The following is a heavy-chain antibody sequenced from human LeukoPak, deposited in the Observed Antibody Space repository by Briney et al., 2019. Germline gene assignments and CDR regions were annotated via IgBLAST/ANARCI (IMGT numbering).Heavy chain of an antibody. D-gene: IGHD6-19*01. CDR1: GFAFSSHT. CDR3: ARGGVYSSGSYYLYYFDY. V-gene: IGHV3-30-3*01. Sequence: PGRSLRLSCTASGFAFSSHTMYWVRQAPGKGLEWVAFISSDGAHQNYADSVKGRFTISRDNSKNTLYLQMNSLRAEDTAVYYCARGGVYSSGSYYLYYFDYWGQGTLVTVSS. CDR2: ISSDGAHQ. J-gene: IGHJ4*02.